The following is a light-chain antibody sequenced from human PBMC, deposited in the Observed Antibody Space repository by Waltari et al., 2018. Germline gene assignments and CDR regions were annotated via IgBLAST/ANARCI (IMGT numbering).Light chain of an antibody. CDR2: DVS. CDR1: SSDVGAYNY. CDR3: SSYTTNSTYV. J-gene: IGLJ1*01. V-gene: IGLV2-14*03. Sequence: QSALTQPASVSGSPGQSITISCTGSSSDVGAYNYVSWCQQHPGKAPKLLIYDVSERPSGVSSRFSASKSGNTASLTISGLQAEDEADYYCSSYTTNSTYVFGTGTKVTVL.